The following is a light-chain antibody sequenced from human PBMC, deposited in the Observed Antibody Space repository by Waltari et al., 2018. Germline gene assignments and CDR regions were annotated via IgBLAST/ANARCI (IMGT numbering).Light chain of an antibody. CDR1: SSDVGRYNL. J-gene: IGLJ2*01. CDR3: CSYAGSNTVL. Sequence: QSALPQPAPVSGSPQQSIPIPCTGTSSDVGRYNLVSWYQQHPGKAPKLMISEVNERPSVVSIRFSGSKSGNTASLTISGLQAEDEADYYCCSYAGSNTVLFGGGTKLTVL. CDR2: EVN. V-gene: IGLV2-23*02.